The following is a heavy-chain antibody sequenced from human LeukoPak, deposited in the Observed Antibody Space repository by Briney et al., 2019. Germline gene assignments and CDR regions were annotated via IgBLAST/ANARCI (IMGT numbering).Heavy chain of an antibody. CDR2: INHSGST. D-gene: IGHD3-10*01. Sequence: SETLSLTCAVYGGSFSGYYWSWIRQPPGKGLEWIGEINHSGSTNYNPSLKSRVTISVDTSKNQFSLNVISVTAADTAVYYCARALRNYYGSGSSGKYYFDYWGQGTLVTVSS. J-gene: IGHJ4*02. CDR1: GGSFSGYY. V-gene: IGHV4-34*01. CDR3: ARALRNYYGSGSSGKYYFDY.